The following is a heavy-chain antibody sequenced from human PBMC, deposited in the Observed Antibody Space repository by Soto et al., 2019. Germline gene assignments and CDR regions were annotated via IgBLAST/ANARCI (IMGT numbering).Heavy chain of an antibody. CDR1: GGSISGYY. Sequence: SETLSLTCAVDGGSISGYYWSWISKPPGKGLEWIGEINHSGSTNYNPSLKSRVTISVDTSKNQFSLKLSSVTAADTAVYYCARGVGRRYDILTGYLLGYYFDYWGQGTLVTVSS. CDR3: ARGVGRRYDILTGYLLGYYFDY. D-gene: IGHD3-9*01. J-gene: IGHJ4*02. CDR2: INHSGST. V-gene: IGHV4-34*01.